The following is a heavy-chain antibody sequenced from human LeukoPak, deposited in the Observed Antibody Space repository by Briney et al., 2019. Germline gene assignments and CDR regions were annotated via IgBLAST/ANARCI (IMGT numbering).Heavy chain of an antibody. Sequence: GGSLRLSCAASGFTFSSYAMSWVRQTPGKGLIWVSSISSTGSYIFYADSVKGRFTISRDNAKNSLYLQMNSLRAEDTAVYYCARGEDCSSTSCPTGDYWGQGTLVTVSS. J-gene: IGHJ4*02. CDR1: GFTFSSYA. D-gene: IGHD2-2*01. V-gene: IGHV3-21*01. CDR3: ARGEDCSSTSCPTGDY. CDR2: ISSTGSYI.